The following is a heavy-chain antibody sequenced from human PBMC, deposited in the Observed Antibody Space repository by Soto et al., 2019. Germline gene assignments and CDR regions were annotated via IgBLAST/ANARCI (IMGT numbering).Heavy chain of an antibody. D-gene: IGHD4-17*01. J-gene: IGHJ6*02. CDR1: GFSLSSGRMG. CDR3: ARMDGDFNYYALDV. V-gene: IGHV2-26*01. Sequence: GXGPTLVNPTETLRLTCTVSGFSLSSGRMGVSWIRQPPGKPLEWLAHFFSDVERSYSASMQSRLTLSTDISGSQVVLTMTNMDPVDTATYYCARMDGDFNYYALDVWGQGTTVTVSS. CDR2: FFSDVER.